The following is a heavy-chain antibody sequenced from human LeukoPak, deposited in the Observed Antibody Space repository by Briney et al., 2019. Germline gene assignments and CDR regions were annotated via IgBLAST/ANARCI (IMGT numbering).Heavy chain of an antibody. CDR1: GFSLSTSGMC. Sequence: RESGPALVKPTQTLTLTCTFSGFSLSTSGMCVSWIRQPPGKALEWLARIDWDDDKYYSTSLKTRLTISKDTSKNQVVLTMTNMDPVDTATYYCAHRMVERYCSSTSCYAFDYWGQGTLVTVSS. CDR2: IDWDDDK. D-gene: IGHD2-2*01. CDR3: AHRMVERYCSSTSCYAFDY. J-gene: IGHJ4*02. V-gene: IGHV2-70*11.